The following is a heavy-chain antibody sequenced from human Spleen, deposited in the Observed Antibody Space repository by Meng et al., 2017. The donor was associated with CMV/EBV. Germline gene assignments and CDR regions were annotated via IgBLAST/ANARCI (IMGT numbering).Heavy chain of an antibody. J-gene: IGHJ5*02. CDR1: GDSIITSTFY. CDR2: FYPYGST. Sequence: GGSLRLSCTVSGDSIITSTFYWGWIRQIPGKGLAWVSTFYPYGSTYYADSVKGRFTISRDTSKNTVYLQMHSLRAEDTAVYYCARDAVLVGYCSGGYCGQDSWGQGTLVTV. CDR3: ARDAVLVGYCSGGYCGQDS. V-gene: IGHV3-66*03. D-gene: IGHD2-15*01.